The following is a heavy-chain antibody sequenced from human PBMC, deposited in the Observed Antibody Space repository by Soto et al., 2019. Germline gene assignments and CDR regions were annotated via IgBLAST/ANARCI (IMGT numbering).Heavy chain of an antibody. V-gene: IGHV1-69*06. J-gene: IGHJ3*02. Sequence: QVQLEQSGAEVKKPGSSVKVSCKASGGTLSDHGVAWLQQAPGQGLEWMGGTIPVFNTAKYAQKFQGRVTVTADTFTNIAYMELSSLRSEDTAFYFCARGVYGSGNYYTGPSAFDIWGQGTMVIVSS. CDR2: TIPVFNTA. CDR1: GGTLSDHG. D-gene: IGHD3-10*01. CDR3: ARGVYGSGNYYTGPSAFDI.